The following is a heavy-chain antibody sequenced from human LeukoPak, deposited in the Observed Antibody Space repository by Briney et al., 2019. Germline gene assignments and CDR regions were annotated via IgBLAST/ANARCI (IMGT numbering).Heavy chain of an antibody. J-gene: IGHJ5*02. CDR3: ARDGGYRFDP. Sequence: GGSLRLSCVASGSGFSFNTYNMIWVRQAPGKGLGWVSSISSSSTYIYYADSVKGRFTISRDNAKNSLYLQMNSLRAEDTAIYYCARDGGYRFDPWGQGTLVTVSS. D-gene: IGHD3-16*01. CDR2: ISSSSTYI. V-gene: IGHV3-21*01. CDR1: GSGFSFNTYN.